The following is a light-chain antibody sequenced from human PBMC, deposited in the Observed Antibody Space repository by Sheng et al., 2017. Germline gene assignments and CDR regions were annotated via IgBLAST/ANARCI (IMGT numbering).Light chain of an antibody. Sequence: QSALNQPASVSGSPGQSITISCTGTSSDVGSYNLVSWYQQHPGKAPKVMIYQGSKRPSGVSNRFSGSNSGNTASLTISGLQAEDEADYYCCSYAGSSTWVFGGGTKLTVL. V-gene: IGLV2-23*01. J-gene: IGLJ2*01. CDR2: QGS. CDR3: CSYAGSSTWV. CDR1: SSDVGSYNL.